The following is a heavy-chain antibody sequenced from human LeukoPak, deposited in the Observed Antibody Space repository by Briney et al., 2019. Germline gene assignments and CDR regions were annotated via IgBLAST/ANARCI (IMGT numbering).Heavy chain of an antibody. Sequence: GGSLRLSCAASGFTFSNAWMSWVRQAPGKGLEWVGRIKSKTDGGTTDYAAPVKGSFTISRDDSKNTLYVQMNSLKTEDTAVYYCTTGPYDYGSGTYYHWGQGTLVTVSS. CDR2: IKSKTDGGTT. V-gene: IGHV3-15*01. J-gene: IGHJ4*02. D-gene: IGHD3-10*01. CDR3: TTGPYDYGSGTYYH. CDR1: GFTFSNAW.